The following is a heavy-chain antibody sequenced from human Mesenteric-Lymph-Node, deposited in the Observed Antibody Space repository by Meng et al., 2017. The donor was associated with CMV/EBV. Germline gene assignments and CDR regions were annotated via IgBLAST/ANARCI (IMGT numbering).Heavy chain of an antibody. CDR2: ISDSGFT. CDR1: LSGYY. CDR3: ARDGSRYYYDTSEPHWFDS. D-gene: IGHD3-22*01. V-gene: IGHV4-34*01. Sequence: LSGYYWAWVRQSPGKGLEWIGEISDSGFTNYNPSLKSRVTVMIDTSKNQFSLRLTSVTAADTAVYFCARDGSRYYYDTSEPHWFDSWAQGTLVTVSS. J-gene: IGHJ5*01.